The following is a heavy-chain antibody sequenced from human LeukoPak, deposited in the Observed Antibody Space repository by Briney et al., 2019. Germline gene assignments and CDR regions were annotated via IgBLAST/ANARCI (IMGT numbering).Heavy chain of an antibody. V-gene: IGHV3-7*01. J-gene: IGHJ4*02. CDR3: ARDRIRSGYSADY. CDR2: IKQDGSEK. D-gene: IGHD3-22*01. CDR1: GFTFSSYW. Sequence: GGSLRLSCTASGFTFSSYWMSWVRQAPGKGLESVANIKQDGSEKYYVDSVKGRFTISRDNAKNSLYLQMNSLRAEDTAVYYCARDRIRSGYSADYWGQGTLVTVSS.